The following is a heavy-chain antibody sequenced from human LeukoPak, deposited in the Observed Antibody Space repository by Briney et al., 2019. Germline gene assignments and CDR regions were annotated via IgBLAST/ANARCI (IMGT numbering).Heavy chain of an antibody. CDR2: ISGSGSKT. CDR3: AKDESVSGWWGGYFDY. CDR1: GFTFSTYA. D-gene: IGHD6-19*01. V-gene: IGHV3-23*01. Sequence: WYLRRSCAASGFTFSTYAMSLVRPAPGERLAWVSAISGSGSKTSVKGRFTISRDNSKNTMYLQMNSLRAEDTAVYYCAKDESVSGWWGGYFDYWGQGTLVTVSS. J-gene: IGHJ4*02.